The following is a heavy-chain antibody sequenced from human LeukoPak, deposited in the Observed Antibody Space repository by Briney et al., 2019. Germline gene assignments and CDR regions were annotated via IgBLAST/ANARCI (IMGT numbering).Heavy chain of an antibody. Sequence: SETLSLTCAVYGGSFSGYYWSWIRQPPGRGLEWIGEINHSGNTNYNPSLKSRLTISVATSKNQFSLKVNSVTAADTAVYYCARGARVGYSSGWSIHYWGQGTLVTVSS. CDR3: ARGARVGYSSGWSIHY. D-gene: IGHD6-19*01. CDR2: INHSGNT. J-gene: IGHJ4*02. V-gene: IGHV4-34*01. CDR1: GGSFSGYY.